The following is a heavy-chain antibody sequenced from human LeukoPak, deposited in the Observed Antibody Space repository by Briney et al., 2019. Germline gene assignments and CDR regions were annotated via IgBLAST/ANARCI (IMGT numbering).Heavy chain of an antibody. CDR1: GDTISAYS. CDR3: ARLDVVVVAATGFQGFDYYYYMDV. CDR2: ISAYNGNT. J-gene: IGHJ6*03. D-gene: IGHD2-15*01. Sequence: ASVKVSCKAAGDTISAYSLNWVRQTPGQGLEWMGWISAYNGNTNYAQKLQGRVTMTTDTSTSTAYMELRSLRSDDTAVYYCARLDVVVVAATGFQGFDYYYYMDVWGKGTTVTVSS. V-gene: IGHV1-18*01.